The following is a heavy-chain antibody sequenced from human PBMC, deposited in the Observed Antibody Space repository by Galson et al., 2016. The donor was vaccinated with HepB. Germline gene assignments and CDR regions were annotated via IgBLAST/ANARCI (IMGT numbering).Heavy chain of an antibody. V-gene: IGHV4-39*01. CDR2: IYYSGTT. CDR1: GGSISSSSYF. CDR3: ARQDRAGLVNF. Sequence: LSLTCTVSGGSISSSSYFWAWIRQPPGKGLDWIGSIYYSGTTHYNPSLQSRVSISVDTSKHQFSLRLTSVSAADTAMYSCARQDRAGLVNFWGQGTMVTVSS. J-gene: IGHJ3*01. D-gene: IGHD6-19*01.